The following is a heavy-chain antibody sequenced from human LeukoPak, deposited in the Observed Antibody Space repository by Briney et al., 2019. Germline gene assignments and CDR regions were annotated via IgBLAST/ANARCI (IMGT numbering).Heavy chain of an antibody. D-gene: IGHD1-26*01. J-gene: IGHJ5*02. V-gene: IGHV1-18*01. CDR1: GYTFTSYG. Sequence: GAPVKVSCKASGYTFTSYGISWVRQAPGQGLEWMGWISAYNGNTNYAQKLQGRVTMTTDTSTSTAYMELRSLRSDDTAVYYCARAFGTRDKVGVSSFDPWGQGTLVTVSS. CDR2: ISAYNGNT. CDR3: ARAFGTRDKVGVSSFDP.